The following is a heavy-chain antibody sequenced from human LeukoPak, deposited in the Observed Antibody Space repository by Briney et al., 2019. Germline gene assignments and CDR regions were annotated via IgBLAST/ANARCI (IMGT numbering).Heavy chain of an antibody. Sequence: SETLSLTCAVSGYSIITGYYWGWIRQPPGKGLEWIGSIYHSGSTYYNPSLKSRVTISVDTSKNQFSLKLSSVTAADTAVYYCASGGIVVVISRDAFDIWGQGTMVTVSS. J-gene: IGHJ3*02. V-gene: IGHV4-38-2*01. CDR2: IYHSGST. CDR3: ASGGIVVVISRDAFDI. D-gene: IGHD2-21*01. CDR1: GYSIITGYY.